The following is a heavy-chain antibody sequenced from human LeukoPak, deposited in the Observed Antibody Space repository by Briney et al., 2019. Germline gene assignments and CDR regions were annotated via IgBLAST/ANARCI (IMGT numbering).Heavy chain of an antibody. Sequence: GGSLRLSCVASGLNFDDSVMHWVRQAPGKGLEWVSLISADGGSTFSADSVKGRFSISRDNSKNSLYLQMNSLRSEDTAMYYCAKESGKFDYWGQGTLVAVSS. CDR3: AKESGKFDY. J-gene: IGHJ4*02. V-gene: IGHV3-43*02. CDR1: GLNFDDSV. CDR2: ISADGGST.